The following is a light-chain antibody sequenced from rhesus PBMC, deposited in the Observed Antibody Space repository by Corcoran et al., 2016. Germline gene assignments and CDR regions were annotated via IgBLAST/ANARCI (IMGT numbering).Light chain of an antibody. CDR3: QQRNSYPFT. CDR2: AAS. J-gene: IGKJ3*01. Sequence: DIHMTQSPSSLSASVGDKVTITCRASQGISNALAWYQQKPGKAPNLLIHAASNLQSGVPSRFSGSGSGTDFTLTISSLQPEDFAGYSCQQRNSYPFTFGPGSKLDI. CDR1: QGISNA. V-gene: IGKV1-33*01.